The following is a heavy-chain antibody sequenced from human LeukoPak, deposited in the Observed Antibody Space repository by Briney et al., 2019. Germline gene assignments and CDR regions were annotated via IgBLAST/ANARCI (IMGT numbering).Heavy chain of an antibody. CDR1: GYTFSCCS. Sequence: PGGSLRLSCAASGYTFSCCSMNWVRQAPGKGLEWLSSINNSGDDKYHADSVQGRFTISRDNAKNSLYLQMNSLRAEDTAVHYCARELDRIQDLDSWGQGTQVTVSS. D-gene: IGHD1-1*01. J-gene: IGHJ4*02. CDR3: ARELDRIQDLDS. CDR2: INNSGDDK. V-gene: IGHV3-21*01.